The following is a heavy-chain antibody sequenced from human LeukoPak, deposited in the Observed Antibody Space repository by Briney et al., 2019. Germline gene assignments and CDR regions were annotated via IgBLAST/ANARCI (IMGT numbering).Heavy chain of an antibody. V-gene: IGHV4-34*01. CDR3: ARLAVAGRDYDY. CDR2: INHSGST. Sequence: PSETLSLTCAVYGGSFSGYYWSWIRQPPGKGLEWIGEINHSGSTNYNPSLKSRVTISVDTSKNQFSLKLSSVTAADTAVYYCARLAVAGRDYDYWGQRTLVTVSS. D-gene: IGHD6-19*01. CDR1: GGSFSGYY. J-gene: IGHJ4*02.